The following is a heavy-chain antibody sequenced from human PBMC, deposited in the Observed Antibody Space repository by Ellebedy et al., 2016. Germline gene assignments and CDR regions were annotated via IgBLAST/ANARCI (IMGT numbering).Heavy chain of an antibody. D-gene: IGHD3-9*01. CDR2: IYYSGST. J-gene: IGHJ4*02. V-gene: IGHV4-30-4*01. CDR3: ARGGGDILTGLTLFDY. Sequence: SETLSLTXTVSGGSISSGDYYWSWIRQPPGKGLEWIGYIYYSGSTYYNPSLKSRVTISVDTSKNQFSLKLSSVTAADTAVYYCARGGGDILTGLTLFDYWGQGTLVTVSS. CDR1: GGSISSGDYY.